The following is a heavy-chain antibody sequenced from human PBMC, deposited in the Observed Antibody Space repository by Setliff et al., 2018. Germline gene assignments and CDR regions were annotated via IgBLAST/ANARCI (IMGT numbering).Heavy chain of an antibody. D-gene: IGHD6-19*01. Sequence: SETLSLTCTVSGGSISSYYWSWIRQPAGKGLEWIGHIYIGGSANYNPSLKSRVTMSIDTSKNQFSLKLNSVTAADMAVYYRAREQWLDPPGYYYMDVWAKGTTVTVSS. CDR3: AREQWLDPPGYYYMDV. J-gene: IGHJ6*03. V-gene: IGHV4-4*07. CDR2: IYIGGSA. CDR1: GGSISSYY.